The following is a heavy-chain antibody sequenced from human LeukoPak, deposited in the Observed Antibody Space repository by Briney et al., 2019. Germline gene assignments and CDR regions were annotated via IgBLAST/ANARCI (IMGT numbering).Heavy chain of an antibody. CDR2: NIPIFGTA. V-gene: IGHV1-69*05. CDR1: GGTFSSYA. CDR3: ARDFTYYDSSGYYWFDP. J-gene: IGHJ5*02. D-gene: IGHD3-22*01. Sequence: GASVKVSCKASGGTFSSYAISWVRQAPGQGLEWMGGNIPIFGTANYAQKFQGRVTITTVESTSTAYMELSSLRSEDTAVYYCARDFTYYDSSGYYWFDPWGQGTLVTVSS.